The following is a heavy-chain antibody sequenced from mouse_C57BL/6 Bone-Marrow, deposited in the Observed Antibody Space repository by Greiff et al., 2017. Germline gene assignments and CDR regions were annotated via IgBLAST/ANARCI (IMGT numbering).Heavy chain of an antibody. V-gene: IGHV1-55*01. D-gene: IGHD4-1*01. CDR2: IYPTSGRT. J-gene: IGHJ2*01. CDR1: GYTFTSYW. Sequence: VQLQQPGAELVKPGASVKMSCKASGYTFTSYWITWVKQRPGQGLEWIGDIYPTSGRTNYNEKFKSKAILTVDTSSNTAYMQLSSLTSEDSAVFYCARSGPLGPSFAYWGQGTTLTVSS. CDR3: ARSGPLGPSFAY.